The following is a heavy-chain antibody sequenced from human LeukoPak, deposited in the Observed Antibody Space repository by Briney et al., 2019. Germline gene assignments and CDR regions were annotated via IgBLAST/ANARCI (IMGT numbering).Heavy chain of an antibody. D-gene: IGHD4-23*01. CDR1: GFTFSDYW. CDR2: IRQDDSGK. V-gene: IGHV3-7*01. J-gene: IGHJ4*02. CDR3: ATDRKVGTWDPRFNY. Sequence: GGSLRLSCSASGFTFSDYWMMWVRQAPGKGLEWVGNIRQDDSGKNYVDSVKGRSTISRDNAKSSLYRQMNSLRAEDTAIYYCATDRKVGTWDPRFNYWGQGTLVTVSS.